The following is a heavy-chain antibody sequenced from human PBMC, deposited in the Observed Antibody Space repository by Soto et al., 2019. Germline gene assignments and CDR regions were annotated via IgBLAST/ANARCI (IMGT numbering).Heavy chain of an antibody. Sequence: SETLSLTCSVSGGSISGSYWSWIRQSPGKGLEWLGYVYYTGSTNYSPSLRSRVSISVDTSKNEFSLRLSSVTAADTAVYFCSRSVAVPGAHIDYWGQGTQVTVSS. CDR3: SRSVAVPGAHIDY. J-gene: IGHJ4*02. D-gene: IGHD6-19*01. CDR1: GGSISGSY. CDR2: VYYTGST. V-gene: IGHV4-59*01.